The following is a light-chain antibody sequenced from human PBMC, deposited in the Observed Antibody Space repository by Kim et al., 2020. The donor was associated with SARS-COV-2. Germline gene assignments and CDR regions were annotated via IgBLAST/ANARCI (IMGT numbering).Light chain of an antibody. J-gene: IGKJ2*01. CDR2: GAS. Sequence: ALAPRLLIFGASSRATGIPDRFSGSGSGTDFTLTISRLEPEDFAVYFCQQCDTSPVAFGQGTKQEI. V-gene: IGKV3-20*01. CDR3: QQCDTSPVA.